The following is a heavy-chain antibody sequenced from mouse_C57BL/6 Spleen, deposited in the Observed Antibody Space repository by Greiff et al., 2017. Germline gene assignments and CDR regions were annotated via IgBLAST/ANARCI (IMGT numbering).Heavy chain of an antibody. V-gene: IGHV5-9-1*02. CDR3: TRDDYYGSSYWYFDV. CDR1: GFTFSSYA. Sequence: EVQLVEPGEGLVKPGGSLKLSCAASGFTFSSYAMSWVRQTPEKRLEWVAYISSGGDYIYYADTVKGRFTISRDNARNTLYLQMSSLKSEDTAMYYCTRDDYYGSSYWYFDVWGTGTTVTVSS. J-gene: IGHJ1*03. CDR2: ISSGGDYI. D-gene: IGHD1-1*01.